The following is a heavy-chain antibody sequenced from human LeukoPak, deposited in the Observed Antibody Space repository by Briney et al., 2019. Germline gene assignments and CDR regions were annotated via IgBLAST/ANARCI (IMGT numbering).Heavy chain of an antibody. CDR2: LSSSGSYI. Sequence: GGSLRLSCAASGFTFSDHAMNWVRQAPGKGLEWVSSLSSSGSYIYYADSLKGRFTVSRDNVKNSLYLQMSSLRAEDTAIYYCARDLTGEPPFIDYWGQGTLVTVSS. D-gene: IGHD1-20*01. CDR3: ARDLTGEPPFIDY. J-gene: IGHJ4*02. V-gene: IGHV3-21*01. CDR1: GFTFSDHA.